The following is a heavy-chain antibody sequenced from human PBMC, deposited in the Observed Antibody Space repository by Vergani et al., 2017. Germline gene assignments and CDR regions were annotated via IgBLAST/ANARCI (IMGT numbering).Heavy chain of an antibody. V-gene: IGHV4-61*02. CDR3: AREHYYDSSGYFHDAFDI. Sequence: QLQESGPGLVKPSQTLSLTCTVSGGSISSGSYYWSWIRQPAGKGLEWIGRIYTSGSTNYNPSLKSRVTISVDTSKNQFSLKLSSVTAADTAVYYCAREHYYDSSGYFHDAFDIWGQGTMVTVSS. CDR2: IYTSGST. D-gene: IGHD3-22*01. CDR1: GGSISSGSYY. J-gene: IGHJ3*02.